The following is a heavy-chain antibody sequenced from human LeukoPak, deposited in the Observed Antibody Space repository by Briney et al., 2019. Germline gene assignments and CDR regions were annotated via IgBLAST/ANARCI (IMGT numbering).Heavy chain of an antibody. Sequence: ASVKVSCKASGYTFTSYGISWVRQAPGQGLEWMGWISAYNGNTNYAQKLQGRVTMTTDTSTSTAYMELRSLRFDDTAVYYCARDRVVVVPAAYPYYYYYGMDVWGQGTTVTVSS. V-gene: IGHV1-18*01. CDR2: ISAYNGNT. J-gene: IGHJ6*02. CDR3: ARDRVVVVPAAYPYYYYYGMDV. D-gene: IGHD2-2*01. CDR1: GYTFTSYG.